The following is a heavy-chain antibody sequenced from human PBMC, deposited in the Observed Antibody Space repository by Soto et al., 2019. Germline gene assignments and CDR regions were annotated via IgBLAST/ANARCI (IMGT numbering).Heavy chain of an antibody. J-gene: IGHJ4*02. D-gene: IGHD6-6*01. CDR2: ISGSGGST. V-gene: IGHV3-23*01. CDR3: ANCSLVQQLHPYYFDY. Sequence: GGSLRLSCAASGFTFSSYAMSWVRQAPGKGLEWVSAISGSGGSTYYADSVKGRFTISRDNSKNTLYLQMNSLRAEDTAVYYCANCSLVQQLHPYYFDYWCQGTLLTVFS. CDR1: GFTFSSYA.